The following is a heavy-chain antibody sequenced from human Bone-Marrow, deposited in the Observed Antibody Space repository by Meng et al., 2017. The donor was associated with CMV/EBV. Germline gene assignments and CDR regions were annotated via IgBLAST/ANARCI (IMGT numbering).Heavy chain of an antibody. Sequence: GESLKISCAASGFTFSSYWMSWVRQAPGKGLEWVANIKQDGSEKYYVDSVKGRFTISRDNAKNSLYLQMNSLRAEDTAVYYCARGGPTDIPIWKGWFDPWGQGTLVTVSS. CDR1: GFTFSSYW. D-gene: IGHD5-18*01. V-gene: IGHV3-7*01. J-gene: IGHJ5*02. CDR2: IKQDGSEK. CDR3: ARGGPTDIPIWKGWFDP.